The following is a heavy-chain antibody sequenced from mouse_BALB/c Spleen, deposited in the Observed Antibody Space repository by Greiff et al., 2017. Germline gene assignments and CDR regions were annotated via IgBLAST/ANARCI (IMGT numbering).Heavy chain of an antibody. V-gene: IGHV1-7*01. CDR3: AISVNWEGSWFAY. CDR2: INPSTGYT. Sequence: QVQLQQSGAELAKPGASVKMSCKASGYTFTSYWMHWVKQRPGQGLEWIGYINPSTGYTEYNQKFKDKATLTADKSSSTAYMQLSSLTSEDSAVYYCAISVNWEGSWFAYWGQGTLVTVSA. CDR1: GYTFTSYW. J-gene: IGHJ3*01. D-gene: IGHD4-1*01.